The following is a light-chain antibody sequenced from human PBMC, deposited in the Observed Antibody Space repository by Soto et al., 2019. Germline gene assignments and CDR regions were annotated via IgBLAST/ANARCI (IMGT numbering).Light chain of an antibody. CDR3: SSYTSSSTVV. Sequence: QLVLTQPASVSGSPGQSITISCTGTSSDVGGYKYVSWYQQYPGKAPKLMIYEVSNRPSGVSNRFSGSKSGNTASLTISGLQAEDEADYYCSSYTSSSTVVFGGGTKLTVL. CDR2: EVS. CDR1: SSDVGGYKY. V-gene: IGLV2-14*01. J-gene: IGLJ2*01.